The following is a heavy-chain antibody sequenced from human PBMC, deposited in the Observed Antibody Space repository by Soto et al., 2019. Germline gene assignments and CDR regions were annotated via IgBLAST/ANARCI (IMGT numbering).Heavy chain of an antibody. J-gene: IGHJ4*02. Sequence: VASVKVSCKXSGGTFSSYAISWVRQAPGQGLEWMGGIIPIFGTANYAQKFQGRVTITADKSTSTAYMELSSLRSEETAVYYCARAWTTVTSTFDYWGQGTLVTVSS. D-gene: IGHD4-17*01. V-gene: IGHV1-69*06. CDR3: ARAWTTVTSTFDY. CDR1: GGTFSSYA. CDR2: IIPIFGTA.